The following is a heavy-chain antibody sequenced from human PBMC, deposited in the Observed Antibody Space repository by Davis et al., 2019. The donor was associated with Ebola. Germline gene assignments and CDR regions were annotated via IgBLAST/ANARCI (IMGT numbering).Heavy chain of an antibody. CDR3: AKQRGVGAIDYDY. Sequence: GGSLRLSCAASGFTFSTYAMGWVRQAPGEGLEWVSDISSGGGAPYYADSVKGRFTTFRDNPKNTLYLQMNSLRADDTAVYYCAKQRGVGAIDYDYWGRGTVVTVSS. CDR2: ISSGGGAP. D-gene: IGHD1-26*01. CDR1: GFTFSTYA. V-gene: IGHV3-23*01. J-gene: IGHJ4*02.